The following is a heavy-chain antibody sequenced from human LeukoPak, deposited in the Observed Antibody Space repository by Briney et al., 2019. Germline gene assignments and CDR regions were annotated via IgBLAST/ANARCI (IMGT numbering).Heavy chain of an antibody. Sequence: ASVKVSCKASGYTFTSYDINWVRQATGQGLEWMGWMNPNSGNTGYAQKSQGRVTMTRNTSISTAYMELSSPRSEDTAVYYCARPRLRGARFDYWGQGTLVTVSS. CDR1: GYTFTSYD. CDR3: ARPRLRGARFDY. CDR2: MNPNSGNT. J-gene: IGHJ4*02. V-gene: IGHV1-8*01. D-gene: IGHD4-17*01.